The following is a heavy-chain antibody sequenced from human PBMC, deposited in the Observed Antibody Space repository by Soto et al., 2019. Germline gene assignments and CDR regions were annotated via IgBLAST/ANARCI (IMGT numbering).Heavy chain of an antibody. D-gene: IGHD6-19*01. CDR2: ISSGGYTI. CDR1: GFTFSSYS. V-gene: IGHV3-48*01. CDR3: ARDGVAAGNINFDY. J-gene: IGHJ4*01. Sequence: GGSLRLSCEASGFTFSSYSFNWVRQAPGQGLEWVSFISSGGYTIYHADSLEGRFSISRDDVKNSVYLQMSGLRSEDTALYYCARDGVAAGNINFDYWGQGTLVTVSS.